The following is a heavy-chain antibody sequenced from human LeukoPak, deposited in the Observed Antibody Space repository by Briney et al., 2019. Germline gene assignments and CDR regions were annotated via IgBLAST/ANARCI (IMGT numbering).Heavy chain of an antibody. CDR1: GFTFTAHY. V-gene: IGHV1-2*02. CDR2: IKPDTGVT. CDR3: ARDNNWGPDY. Sequence: ASVKVSCTTSGFTFTAHYMHRVRQAPGQGLEWMGWIKPDTGVTYYAQTFQGRFTMTVDVSISTVSMELTSLRSDDTAIYYCARDNNWGPDYWGQGTLVSVSS. J-gene: IGHJ4*02. D-gene: IGHD7-27*01.